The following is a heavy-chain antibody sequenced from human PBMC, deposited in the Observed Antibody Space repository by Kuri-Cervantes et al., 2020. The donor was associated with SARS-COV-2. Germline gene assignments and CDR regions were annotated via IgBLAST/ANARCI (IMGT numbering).Heavy chain of an antibody. CDR2: IGGGGGTT. CDR1: GFTFNSYA. CDR3: AKGGGPTDY. J-gene: IGHJ4*02. D-gene: IGHD3-10*01. V-gene: IGHV3-23*01. Sequence: LSLTCAASGFTFNSYAMSWVRQAPGKGLEWVSSIGGGGGTTYYAVSVKGRFTISRDNSRNTLYLQMNSLRAEDTAVYYCAKGGGPTDYWGQGTLVTVSS.